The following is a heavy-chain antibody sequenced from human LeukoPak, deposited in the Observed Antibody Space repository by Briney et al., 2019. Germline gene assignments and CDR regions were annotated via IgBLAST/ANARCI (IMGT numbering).Heavy chain of an antibody. Sequence: ASVKVSFKASGGTFSSYAISWVRQAPGQGLEWMGGIIPIFGTANYAQNFQGRVTITSDESTRTAYMELSSLRSEDTAVYYCARVKAYYDILTGYFDYWGQGTLVTVSS. D-gene: IGHD3-9*01. CDR1: GGTFSSYA. V-gene: IGHV1-69*13. CDR2: IIPIFGTA. CDR3: ARVKAYYDILTGYFDY. J-gene: IGHJ4*02.